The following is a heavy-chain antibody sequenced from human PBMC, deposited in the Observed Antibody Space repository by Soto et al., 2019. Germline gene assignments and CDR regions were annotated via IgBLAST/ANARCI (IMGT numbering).Heavy chain of an antibody. CDR1: GYTFSRYD. J-gene: IGHJ4*01. CDR2: ISPNSGRA. Sequence: ASVNVSCKAAGYTFSRYDISWVRQAPGQGLQWLGLISPNSGRASYSESFQGRVTMSTDTPTTTAYLELRSLRSDDTAVYYCVRHLVDFWAVYHGVDFWGQGALVAV. CDR3: VRHLVDFWAVYHGVDF. D-gene: IGHD3-3*01. V-gene: IGHV1-18*04.